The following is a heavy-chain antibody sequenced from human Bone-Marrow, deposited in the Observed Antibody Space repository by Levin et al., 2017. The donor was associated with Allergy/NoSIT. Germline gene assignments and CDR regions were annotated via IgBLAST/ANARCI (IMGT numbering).Heavy chain of an antibody. J-gene: IGHJ1*01. CDR1: GFTFSSYG. D-gene: IGHD6-13*01. Sequence: GESLKISCAASGFTFSSYGMHWVRQAPGKGLEWVAVISYDGSNKYYADSVKGRFTISRDNSKNTLYLQMNSLRAEDTAVYYCAKDPGIAAAGTGYFQHWGQGTLVTVSS. V-gene: IGHV3-30*18. CDR2: ISYDGSNK. CDR3: AKDPGIAAAGTGYFQH.